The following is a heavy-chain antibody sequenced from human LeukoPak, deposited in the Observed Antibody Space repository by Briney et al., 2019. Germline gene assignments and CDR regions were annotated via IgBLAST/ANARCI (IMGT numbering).Heavy chain of an antibody. V-gene: IGHV4-39*07. J-gene: IGHJ6*03. D-gene: IGHD6-6*01. CDR2: IYYSGST. CDR3: ARESSIAPSYYYYYMDV. CDR1: GGSISSSSYY. Sequence: SETLSLTCSVSGGSISSSSYYWGWIRQPPGKGLEWIGSIYYSGSTNYNPSLKSRVTISIDTSKNQFSLKLSSVTAADTAVYYCARESSIAPSYYYYYMDVWGKGTTVTVSS.